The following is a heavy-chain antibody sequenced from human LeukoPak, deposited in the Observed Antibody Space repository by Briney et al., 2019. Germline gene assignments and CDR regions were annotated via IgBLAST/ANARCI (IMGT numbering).Heavy chain of an antibody. V-gene: IGHV3-74*01. J-gene: IGHJ4*02. CDR1: GFTFSNHW. CDR2: INRGGSRT. CDR3: AKAAAAPGFDF. Sequence: PGGSLRLSCAASGFTFSNHWMHWVRQAPGKGLMWVSRINRGGSRTDYADSVKGRFTISRDNSKNTLYLQMNSLRAEDTALYYCAKAAAAPGFDFWGQGTLVTVSS. D-gene: IGHD6-13*01.